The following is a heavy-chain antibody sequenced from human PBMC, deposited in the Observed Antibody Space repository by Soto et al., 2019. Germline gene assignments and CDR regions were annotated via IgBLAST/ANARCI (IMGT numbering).Heavy chain of an antibody. V-gene: IGHV4-30-4*01. J-gene: IGHJ4*02. CDR2: IYYSGST. CDR3: ARGAYYYDRSSYFDY. D-gene: IGHD3-22*01. Sequence: SWIRQPPGKGLEWIGYIYYSGSTYYNPSLKSRVTISVDTSKNQFSLKLSSVTAADTAVYYCARGAYYYDRSSYFDYWGQGTLVTVSS.